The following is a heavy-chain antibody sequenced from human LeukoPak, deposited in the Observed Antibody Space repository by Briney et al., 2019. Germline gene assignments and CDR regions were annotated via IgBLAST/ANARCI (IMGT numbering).Heavy chain of an antibody. J-gene: IGHJ1*01. CDR3: AGPRYGDYSGVEH. V-gene: IGHV5-51*01. Sequence: PGESLKICCKGSGYSFPNYWIAWVRQMPGKGLEWMWIIYPRDSDTRYSPSFEGQVTISVDKSISTAFLQWSSLKASDSAMYYCAGPRYGDYSGVEHWGQGSLVTVSS. D-gene: IGHD4-17*01. CDR1: GYSFPNYW. CDR2: IYPRDSDT.